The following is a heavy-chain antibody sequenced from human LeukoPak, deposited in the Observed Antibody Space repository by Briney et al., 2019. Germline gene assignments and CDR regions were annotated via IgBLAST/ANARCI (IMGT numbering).Heavy chain of an antibody. J-gene: IGHJ4*02. Sequence: ASVKVSCKASGYTFTSYAMHWVRQAPGQRLEWMGWINAGNGNTKYSQKFQGRVTITRDTSASTAYTELSSLRSEDTAVYYCARDLAAAGTGDYWGQGTLVTVSS. CDR3: ARDLAAAGTGDY. D-gene: IGHD6-13*01. CDR2: INAGNGNT. V-gene: IGHV1-3*01. CDR1: GYTFTSYA.